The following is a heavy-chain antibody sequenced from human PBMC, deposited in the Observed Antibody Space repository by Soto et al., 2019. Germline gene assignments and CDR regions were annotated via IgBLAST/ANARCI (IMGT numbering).Heavy chain of an antibody. CDR1: GFTFSNAW. Sequence: GGSLRLSCAASGFTFSNAWMNWFRQAPGKGLEWVGRIKSKTDGGTTDYAAPVKGRFTISRDDSKNTLYLQMNSLKTEDTAVYYCTTEGAAAYYYYYGMDVWGQGTTVTVSS. CDR2: IKSKTDGGTT. J-gene: IGHJ6*02. V-gene: IGHV3-15*07. D-gene: IGHD6-13*01. CDR3: TTEGAAAYYYYYGMDV.